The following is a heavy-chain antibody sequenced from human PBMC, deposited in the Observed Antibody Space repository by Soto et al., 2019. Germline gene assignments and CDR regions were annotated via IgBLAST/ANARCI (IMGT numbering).Heavy chain of an antibody. D-gene: IGHD6-19*01. CDR3: ARTGYSSGWYKAAFDI. Sequence: SETLSLTCTVSAYSISIGYYWGWIRQPPGKGLEWIGEINHSGSTNYNPSLKSRVTISVDTSKNQFSLKLSSVTAADTAVYYCARTGYSSGWYKAAFDIWGQGTMVTVS. CDR1: AYSISIGYY. J-gene: IGHJ3*02. CDR2: INHSGST. V-gene: IGHV4-38-2*02.